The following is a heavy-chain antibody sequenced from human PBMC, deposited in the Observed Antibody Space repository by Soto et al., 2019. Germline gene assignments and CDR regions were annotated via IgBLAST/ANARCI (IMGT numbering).Heavy chain of an antibody. Sequence: QVQLVQSGAEVKKPGASVKVSCKASGYTFTSYGISWVRQAPGQGLEWMGWISAYNGNTNYAQKLQGRVTMTTDTSTISAYMELRSLRSDETAVYYSACMLCYGRSTSYYEDDAFDIWGQGTMVTLSS. CDR1: GYTFTSYG. V-gene: IGHV1-18*01. CDR3: ACMLCYGRSTSYYEDDAFDI. CDR2: ISAYNGNT. D-gene: IGHD2-2*01. J-gene: IGHJ3*02.